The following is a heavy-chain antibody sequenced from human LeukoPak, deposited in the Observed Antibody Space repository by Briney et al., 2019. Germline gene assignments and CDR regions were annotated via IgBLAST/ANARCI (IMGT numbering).Heavy chain of an antibody. CDR2: IYYSGST. CDR1: GGSISSFY. D-gene: IGHD2-2*01. J-gene: IGHJ4*02. V-gene: IGHV4-59*08. CDR3: ARTSPPHAYYFDF. Sequence: SETLSLTCTVPGGSISSFYWSWIRQPPGKGLEWIGYIYYSGSTNYNPSLKRRVTISVDTSKNQFSLKLNSVTAADTAIYFCARTSPPHAYYFDFWGQGTLVTVSS.